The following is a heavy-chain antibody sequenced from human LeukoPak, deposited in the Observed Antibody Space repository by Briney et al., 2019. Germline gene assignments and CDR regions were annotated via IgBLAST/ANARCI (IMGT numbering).Heavy chain of an antibody. V-gene: IGHV1-69*05. Sequence: ASVKVSCKASGGTFSSYAISWVRQAPGQGLEWMGGIIPIFGTANYAQKFQGRATMTTDTSTSTAYMELRSLSSDDTAVYYCGRGPKAGGPHHDMDVWGRGTTVTVPS. CDR2: IIPIFGTA. CDR1: GGTFSSYA. D-gene: IGHD2-15*01. J-gene: IGHJ6*02. CDR3: GRGPKAGGPHHDMDV.